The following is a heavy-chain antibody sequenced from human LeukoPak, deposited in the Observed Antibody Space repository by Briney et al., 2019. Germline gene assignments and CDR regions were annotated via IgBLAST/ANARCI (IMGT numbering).Heavy chain of an antibody. V-gene: IGHV5-51*01. Sequence: GESLKISCKGSGDRFTNFWIGWVRQMPGKGLQWMGIIYPGDSDTRYSPSFQGQVTISADKSISTAYLQWSSLKASDTAMYYCARLLWWFDYWGQGTLVTVSS. J-gene: IGHJ4*02. CDR3: ARLLWWFDY. CDR2: IYPGDSDT. D-gene: IGHD2-21*01. CDR1: GDRFTNFW.